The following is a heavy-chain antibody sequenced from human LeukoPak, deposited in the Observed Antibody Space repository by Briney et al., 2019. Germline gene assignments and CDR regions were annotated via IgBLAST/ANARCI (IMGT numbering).Heavy chain of an antibody. D-gene: IGHD6-13*01. CDR1: GFSVSHNY. CDR3: TRDTPGIAASVSGG. J-gene: IGHJ4*02. Sequence: SGGSLRLSCTPSGFSVSHNYMNWVRQAPGKGLEWVALIYSGGNTHYADSVKGRFTISRDNSKNTLYLQMSSLRVEDTAVYYCTRDTPGIAASVSGGWGQGTLVTVSS. CDR2: IYSGGNT. V-gene: IGHV3-53*01.